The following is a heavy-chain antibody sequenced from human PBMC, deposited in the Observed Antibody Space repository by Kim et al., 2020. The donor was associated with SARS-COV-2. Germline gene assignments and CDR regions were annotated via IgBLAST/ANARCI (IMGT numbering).Heavy chain of an antibody. J-gene: IGHJ4*02. CDR2: IWYDGSNK. D-gene: IGHD5-12*01. Sequence: GGSLRLSCAASGFTFSSYGMHWVRQAPGKGLEWVAVIWYDGSNKYYADSVKGRFTISRDNSKNTLYLQMNSLRAEDTAVYYCAREAASPIVAQSWYYFDYWGQGTLVTVSS. CDR3: AREAASPIVAQSWYYFDY. V-gene: IGHV3-33*01. CDR1: GFTFSSYG.